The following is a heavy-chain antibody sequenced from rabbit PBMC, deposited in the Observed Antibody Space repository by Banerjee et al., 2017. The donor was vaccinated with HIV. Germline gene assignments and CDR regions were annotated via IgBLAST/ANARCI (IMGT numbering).Heavy chain of an antibody. Sequence: QEQLKESGGGLVKPGGSLKLSCKASGFDFSRTGVSWVRQAPGKGLEWIGYIDLLFGTTYYANWVNGRFTISKTSSTTVTLQLNSLTAADTATYFCARDLTDVIGWNFGWWGPGTLVTVS. D-gene: IGHD4-1*01. CDR2: IDLLFGTT. CDR3: ARDLTDVIGWNFGW. V-gene: IGHV1S39*01. CDR1: GFDFSRTG. J-gene: IGHJ6*01.